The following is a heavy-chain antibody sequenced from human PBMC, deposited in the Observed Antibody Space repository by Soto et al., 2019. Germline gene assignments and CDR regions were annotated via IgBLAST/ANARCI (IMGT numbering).Heavy chain of an antibody. Sequence: GESLKISCKASGRRFSTYGIGWVRQRPGKGLEWMGLTYVGDSDTRYSPSFQDQVTISANKSISTAYLQCSSLQAPDLAMYYCASRGFYDTSSYEQGGVDEAFEIWGQGTMVTVSS. CDR3: ASRGFYDTSSYEQGGVDEAFEI. J-gene: IGHJ3*02. CDR2: TYVGDSDT. CDR1: GRRFSTYG. V-gene: IGHV5-51*01. D-gene: IGHD3-22*01.